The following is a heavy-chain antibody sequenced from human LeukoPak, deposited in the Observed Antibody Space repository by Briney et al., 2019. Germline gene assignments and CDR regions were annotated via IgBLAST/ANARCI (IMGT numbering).Heavy chain of an antibody. D-gene: IGHD3-9*01. CDR3: ARISRLIGYYEGY. CDR1: GGSFSGYY. CDR2: INHSGST. J-gene: IGHJ4*02. V-gene: IGHV4-34*01. Sequence: ASETLSLTCAVYGGSFSGYYWSWVRQPPGKGLEWIGEINHSGSTNYNPSLKSRVTISVDTSKNQFSLKLSSVTAADTAVYYCARISRLIGYYEGYWGQGTLVTVSS.